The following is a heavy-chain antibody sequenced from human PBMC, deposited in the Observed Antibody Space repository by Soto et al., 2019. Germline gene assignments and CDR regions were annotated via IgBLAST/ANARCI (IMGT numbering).Heavy chain of an antibody. Sequence: QVQLQESGPGLVKPSGTLSLTCAVSGGSISSSNWWSWVRQPPGKGLEWIGEIYHSGSTNYNPSLKGRVTISVDKSKNQFSLKLSSVTAADTAVYYCARRAPDPTPYYYYYYGMDVWGQGTTVTVSS. J-gene: IGHJ6*02. V-gene: IGHV4-4*02. CDR2: IYHSGST. CDR1: GGSISSSNW. D-gene: IGHD2-15*01. CDR3: ARRAPDPTPYYYYYYGMDV.